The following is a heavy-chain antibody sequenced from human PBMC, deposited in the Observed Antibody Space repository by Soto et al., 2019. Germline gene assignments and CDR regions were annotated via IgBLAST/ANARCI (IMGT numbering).Heavy chain of an antibody. D-gene: IGHD2-21*01. CDR2: ISAYNGNT. CDR1: GYRFTSSG. V-gene: IGHV1-18*04. CDR3: ATDPYCGSAPGCSALDA. J-gene: IGHJ6*02. Sequence: QVHLVQSGGEVKKPGASVKVSCKASGYRFTSSGFSWVRQAPGQGLEWMGWISAYNGNTLYAQKFKGRVTMTTDTSTSTAYMELGSLRSDDTAVYYCATDPYCGSAPGCSALDAWGQGTLVTVSS.